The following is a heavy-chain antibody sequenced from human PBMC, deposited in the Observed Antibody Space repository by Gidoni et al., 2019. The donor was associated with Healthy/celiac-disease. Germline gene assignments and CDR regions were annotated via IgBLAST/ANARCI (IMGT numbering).Heavy chain of an antibody. J-gene: IGHJ6*02. CDR3: ARELRYCSGGSCYRPTDYYYGMDV. CDR1: GFTFSSYD. Sequence: EVQLVESGGGLVQPGGSLRLSCAASGFTFSSYDMHWVRQATGKGLEWVSAMGTAGDTYYPGSVKGRFTISRENAKNSLYFQMNRLRAGDTAVYYCARELRYCSGGSCYRPTDYYYGMDVWGQGTTVTVSS. CDR2: MGTAGDT. D-gene: IGHD2-15*01. V-gene: IGHV3-13*01.